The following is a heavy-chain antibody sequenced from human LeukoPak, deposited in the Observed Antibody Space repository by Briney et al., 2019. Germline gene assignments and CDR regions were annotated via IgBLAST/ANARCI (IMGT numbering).Heavy chain of an antibody. J-gene: IGHJ3*02. V-gene: IGHV3-53*01. Sequence: GSLRLSLAVSGFPGSVNYMRLVRQAPGRGVGGGSIIYSGGRTFYADSVKGRFTISRDNSKNTLFLQMNSLRVEDTAIYYCLRYNWNDDAFDIWGQGTLVTVSS. CDR2: IYSGGRT. CDR1: GFPGSVNY. D-gene: IGHD1-1*01. CDR3: LRYNWNDDAFDI.